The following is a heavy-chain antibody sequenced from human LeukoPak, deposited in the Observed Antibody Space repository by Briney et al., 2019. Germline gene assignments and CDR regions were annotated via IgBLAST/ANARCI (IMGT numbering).Heavy chain of an antibody. CDR3: AREDCSGGSCYRNWFDP. CDR2: VYYSGST. V-gene: IGHV4-59*08. D-gene: IGHD2-15*01. J-gene: IGHJ5*02. CDR1: GCSISRYY. Sequence: SETLSLTCNVSGCSISRYYWSWIRQPPGKGLEWIGYVYYSGSTNYNPSLKSRVTISVDTSKNQFSLNLSSVTAADTAVYYCAREDCSGGSCYRNWFDPWGQGTLVTVSS.